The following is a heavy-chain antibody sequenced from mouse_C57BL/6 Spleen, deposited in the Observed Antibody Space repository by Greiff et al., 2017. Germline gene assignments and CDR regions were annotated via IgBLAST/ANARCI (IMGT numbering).Heavy chain of an antibody. CDR3: TSYYDYDTVAY. V-gene: IGHV6-3*01. J-gene: IGHJ3*01. D-gene: IGHD2-4*01. Sequence: EVKLVESGGGLVQPGGSMKLSCVASGFTFSNYWMNWVRQSPEKGLEWVAQIRLKSDNYATHYAESVKGRFTISRDDSKSSVYLQMNNLRAEDTGIYYCTSYYDYDTVAYWGQGTLVTVSA. CDR1: GFTFSNYW. CDR2: IRLKSDNYAT.